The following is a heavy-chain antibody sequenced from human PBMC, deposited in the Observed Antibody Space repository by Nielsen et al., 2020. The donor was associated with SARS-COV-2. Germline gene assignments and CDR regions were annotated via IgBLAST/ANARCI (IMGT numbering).Heavy chain of an antibody. CDR3: ARINSTVTAQLYYYYYMDV. CDR2: TYYSGST. D-gene: IGHD4-17*01. Sequence: WIRQPQGRGRGWIGSTYYSGSTYYNRSLKIRVTISVDTSNNQFSLKLSSVTAADTAVYYCARINSTVTAQLYYYYYMDVWGKGTTITVSS. J-gene: IGHJ6*03. V-gene: IGHV4-39*01.